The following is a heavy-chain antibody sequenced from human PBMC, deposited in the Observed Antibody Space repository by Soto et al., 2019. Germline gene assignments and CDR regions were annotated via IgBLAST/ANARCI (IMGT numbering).Heavy chain of an antibody. V-gene: IGHV3-21*06. D-gene: IGHD4-17*01. J-gene: IGHJ4*02. CDR2: ISSNSSYT. CDR3: TRGSYGAYDY. Sequence: GGSLRLSCAASGFRFSDYSMNWVRQVPGKGLEWVSSISSNSSYTLYTDSVKGRFTISRDNAKSSLYLQMSSLRDEDTAVYYCTRGSYGAYDYWGQGTLVTVSS. CDR1: GFRFSDYS.